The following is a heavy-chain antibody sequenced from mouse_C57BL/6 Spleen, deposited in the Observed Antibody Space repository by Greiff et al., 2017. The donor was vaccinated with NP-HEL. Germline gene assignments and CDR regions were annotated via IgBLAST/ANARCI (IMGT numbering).Heavy chain of an antibody. Sequence: QVQLQQSGAELVKPGASVKISCKASGYAFSSYWMNWVKQRPGKGLEWIGQIYPGDGDTNYNGKFKGKATLTADKSSSTAYMQLSSLTSEDSAVYFCARNGIEPAWFAYWGQGTLVTVSA. CDR3: ARNGIEPAWFAY. J-gene: IGHJ3*01. V-gene: IGHV1-80*01. D-gene: IGHD1-1*01. CDR2: IYPGDGDT. CDR1: GYAFSSYW.